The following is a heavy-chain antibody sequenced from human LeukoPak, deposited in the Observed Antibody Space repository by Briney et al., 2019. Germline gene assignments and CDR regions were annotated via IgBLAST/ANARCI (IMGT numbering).Heavy chain of an antibody. J-gene: IGHJ4*02. CDR3: ATLMAHLDY. V-gene: IGHV1-2*02. D-gene: IGHD2-8*01. CDR2: INPNSGDT. Sequence: ASVKVSCKAFGYTFTDYHMHWVRQAPGQGLEWMGWINPNSGDTNYAQKFQGRVTMTRDTTISTAYMELSRLRSDDTAVFYCATLMAHLDYWGQGALVTVSS. CDR1: GYTFTDYH.